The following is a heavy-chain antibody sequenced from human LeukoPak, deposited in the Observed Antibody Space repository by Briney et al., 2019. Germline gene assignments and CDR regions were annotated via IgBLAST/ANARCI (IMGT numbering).Heavy chain of an antibody. CDR1: GFTFSSYA. J-gene: IGHJ4*02. CDR2: ISGSGGST. CDR3: AGDGSARSLGN. D-gene: IGHD6-6*01. V-gene: IGHV3-23*01. Sequence: AGGSLRLSCAASGFTFSSYAMSWVRQAPGKGLEWVSAISGSGGSTYYADSVKGRFTISRDNSKNTLYLQMNSLRAEDTAVYYCAGDGSARSLGNWGQGTLVSVSS.